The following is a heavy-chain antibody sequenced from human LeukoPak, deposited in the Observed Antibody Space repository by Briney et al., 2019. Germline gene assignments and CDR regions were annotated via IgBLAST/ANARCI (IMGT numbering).Heavy chain of an antibody. CDR1: GFTFSSYE. CDR2: ISSSGSTI. V-gene: IGHV3-48*03. CDR3: AREIFNGFDI. J-gene: IGHJ3*02. Sequence: GESLRLSCAASGFTFSSYEMNWVRQAPGKGLEWVSYISSSGSTIYYADSVKGRFTISRDNSKNTLFLQMNSLRAEDTAVYYCAREIFNGFDIWGQGTMVTVSS.